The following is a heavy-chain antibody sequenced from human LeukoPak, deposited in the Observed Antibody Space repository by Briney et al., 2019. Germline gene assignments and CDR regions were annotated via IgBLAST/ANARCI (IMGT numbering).Heavy chain of an antibody. J-gene: IGHJ5*02. CDR1: GGSISSGGYS. Sequence: SETLSLTCAVSGGSISSGGYSWSWIRQPPGKGMEWIAYIYYTGNTYFNPSLKSRVTISVDTSKNQFSLKLNSVSAADTAVYYCARVVAAAGNNWFDPWGQGTLVTVSS. V-gene: IGHV4-30-4*07. CDR2: IYYTGNT. CDR3: ARVVAAAGNNWFDP. D-gene: IGHD6-13*01.